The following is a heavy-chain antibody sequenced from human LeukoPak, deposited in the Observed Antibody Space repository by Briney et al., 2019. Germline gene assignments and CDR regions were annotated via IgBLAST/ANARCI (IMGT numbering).Heavy chain of an antibody. CDR3: AVTPSYSSSWYVGY. V-gene: IGHV4-30-4*08. D-gene: IGHD6-13*01. Sequence: SETLSLTCTVSGGSISSGDYYWSWIRQPPGKGLEWIGYIYYSGSTYYNPSLKSRVTISVDTSKNQFSLKLGSVTAADTAVYYCAVTPSYSSSWYVGYWGQGTLVTVSS. CDR1: GGSISSGDYY. J-gene: IGHJ4*02. CDR2: IYYSGST.